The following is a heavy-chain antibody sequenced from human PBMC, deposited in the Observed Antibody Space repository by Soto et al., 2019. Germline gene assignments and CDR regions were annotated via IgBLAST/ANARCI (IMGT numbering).Heavy chain of an antibody. CDR3: TGIVVATTHDY. V-gene: IGHV4-39*01. D-gene: IGHD3-22*01. CDR2: IYYSGST. J-gene: IGHJ4*02. CDR1: GGSISSSSYY. Sequence: PSETLSLTCTVSGGSISSSSYYWGWIRQPPGKGLEWIGSIYYSGSTYYNPSLKSRVTISVDTSKNQFSLKLSSVTAADTAVYYCTGIVVATTHDYWGQGTLVTVS.